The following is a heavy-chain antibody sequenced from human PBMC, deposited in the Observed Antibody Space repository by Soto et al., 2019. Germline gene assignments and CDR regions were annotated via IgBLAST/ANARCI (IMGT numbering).Heavy chain of an antibody. D-gene: IGHD3-22*01. CDR3: ARDRSYYDSSGSYSPPY. J-gene: IGHJ4*02. V-gene: IGHV3-23*01. CDR2: ISGSAATT. Sequence: EVQLLESGGGLVQPGGSLRLSCAASGFTFSSYAMNWVRQAPGKGLAWVSAISGSAATTHFADSVKGRFTISRDNSKNTLYLQMNSLRAEDTAVSYCARDRSYYDSSGSYSPPYWGQGTLVTVSS. CDR1: GFTFSSYA.